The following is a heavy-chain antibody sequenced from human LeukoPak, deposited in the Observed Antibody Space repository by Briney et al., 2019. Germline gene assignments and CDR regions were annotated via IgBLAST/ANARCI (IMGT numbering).Heavy chain of an antibody. CDR2: INPDGSST. CDR1: GFTFGTYW. V-gene: IGHV3-74*01. D-gene: IGHD3-22*01. CDR3: ARGKYYYDPLDY. J-gene: IGHJ4*02. Sequence: TGGSLSLSCAASGFTFGTYWMHWVRQDPGKGLVWVSRINPDGSSTTYADSVKGRFTISRDNAKNTLYLHMSSLGAEDTAVYYCARGKYYYDPLDYWGQGTLVTVSS.